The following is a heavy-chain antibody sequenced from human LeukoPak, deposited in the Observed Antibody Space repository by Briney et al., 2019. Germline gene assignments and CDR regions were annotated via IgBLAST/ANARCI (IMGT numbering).Heavy chain of an antibody. V-gene: IGHV4-31*03. CDR2: IYYSGST. D-gene: IGHD1-7*01. CDR3: ASWYNWNYSV. Sequence: PSETLSLTCTVSGGFISSGGYYWSWIRQHPGKGLEWIGYIYYSGSTYYNPSLKSRVTISVDTSKNQFSLKLSSVTAADTAVYYCASWYNWNYSVWGQGTLVTVSS. J-gene: IGHJ4*02. CDR1: GGFISSGGYY.